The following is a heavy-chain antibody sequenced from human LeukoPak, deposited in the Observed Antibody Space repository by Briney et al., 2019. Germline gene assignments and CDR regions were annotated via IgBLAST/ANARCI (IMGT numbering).Heavy chain of an antibody. Sequence: PGGSLRLSCAASGFTFSSYSMNWVRQAPGKGLEWVSAISGSGGSTYYADSVKGRFTISRDNSKNTLYLQMNSLRAEDTAVYYRAKDRHSGSIDYWGQGTLVTVSS. CDR2: ISGSGGST. V-gene: IGHV3-23*01. D-gene: IGHD1-26*01. CDR1: GFTFSSYS. J-gene: IGHJ4*02. CDR3: AKDRHSGSIDY.